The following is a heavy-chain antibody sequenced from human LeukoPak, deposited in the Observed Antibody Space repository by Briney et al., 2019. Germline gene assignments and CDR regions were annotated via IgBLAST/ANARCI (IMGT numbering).Heavy chain of an antibody. D-gene: IGHD2-15*01. J-gene: IGHJ5*02. CDR1: GGSFSGYY. V-gene: IGHV4-34*01. CDR2: INHSGST. CDR3: ARGGDIVVVVAATHRFDP. Sequence: PSEILSLTCAVYGGSFSGYYWSWIRQPPGKGLEWIGEINHSGSTNYNPSLKSRVTISVDTSKNQFSLKLSSVTAADTAVYYCARGGDIVVVVAATHRFDPWGQGTLVTVSS.